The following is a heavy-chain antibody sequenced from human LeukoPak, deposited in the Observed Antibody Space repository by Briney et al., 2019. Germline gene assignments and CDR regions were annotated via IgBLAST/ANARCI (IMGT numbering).Heavy chain of an antibody. CDR1: GFTLSSYA. D-gene: IGHD5-18*01. V-gene: IGHV3-23*01. Sequence: SGGSLRLSCAASGFTLSSYAMSWVRQAPGKGLEWVSAISGSGGCTYYAGSVKGRFTISRDNAKNTLYLQMNSLRAEHKAVYYCAKDRYKDIFYCMDVWGQGTTVTVSS. J-gene: IGHJ6*02. CDR3: AKDRYKDIFYCMDV. CDR2: ISGSGGCT.